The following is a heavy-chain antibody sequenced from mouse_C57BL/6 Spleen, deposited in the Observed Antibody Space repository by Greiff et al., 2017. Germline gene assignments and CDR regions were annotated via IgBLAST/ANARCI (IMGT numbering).Heavy chain of an antibody. J-gene: IGHJ4*01. D-gene: IGHD2-12*01. CDR3: ARHRGSPYDGYAMDY. CDR2: IWSDGST. Sequence: VMLVESGPGLVAPSQSLSITCTVSGFSLTSYGVHWVRQPPGKGLEWLVVIWSDGSTTYNSALKSRLSISKDNSKSQVFLKMNSLQTDDTAMYYWARHRGSPYDGYAMDYWGQGTSVTVSS. CDR1: GFSLTSYG. V-gene: IGHV2-6-1*01.